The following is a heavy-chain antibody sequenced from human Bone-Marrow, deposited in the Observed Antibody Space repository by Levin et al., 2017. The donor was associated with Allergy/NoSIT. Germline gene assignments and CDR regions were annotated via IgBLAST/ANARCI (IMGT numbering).Heavy chain of an antibody. V-gene: IGHV3-30*04. CDR3: ARDLNDYGDNIGFYNFYGMDV. J-gene: IGHJ6*02. Sequence: GGSLRLSCAGSEFNFSNYAMHWVRQAPGKGLEWVAVISYSGTKKYYEDSVKGRFTISRDTSKNTLSLQMNSLRAEDTAVYYCARDLNDYGDNIGFYNFYGMDVWGQGTTVTVSS. CDR2: ISYSGTKK. D-gene: IGHD4-17*01. CDR1: EFNFSNYA.